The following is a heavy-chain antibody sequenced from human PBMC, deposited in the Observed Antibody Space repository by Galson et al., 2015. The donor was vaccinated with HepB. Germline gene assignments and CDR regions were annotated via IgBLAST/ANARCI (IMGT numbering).Heavy chain of an antibody. D-gene: IGHD6-19*01. CDR1: GFTFSSYA. Sequence: SLRLSCAASGFTFSSYAMHWVRQAPGKGLEWVAVISYDGSNKYYADSVKGRFTISRDNSKNTLYLQMNSLRAEDTAVYYCARVRLYSSGWYYGMDVWGQGTTVTVSS. V-gene: IGHV3-30*04. J-gene: IGHJ6*02. CDR2: ISYDGSNK. CDR3: ARVRLYSSGWYYGMDV.